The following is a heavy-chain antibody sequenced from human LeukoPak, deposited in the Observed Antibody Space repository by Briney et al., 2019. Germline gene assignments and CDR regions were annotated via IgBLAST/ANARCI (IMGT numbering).Heavy chain of an antibody. CDR3: ARVNYYRSASYFDY. D-gene: IGHD3-10*01. CDR1: GFTFSSYD. V-gene: IGHV3-23*01. CDR2: ISGSGGST. J-gene: IGHJ4*02. Sequence: GGSLRLSCAASGFTFSSYDMSWVRQAPGKGLEWVSAISGSGGSTYYADSVKGRFTISRDNSKNTLYLQMNSLRAEDTAVYYCARVNYYRSASYFDYWGQGTLVTVSS.